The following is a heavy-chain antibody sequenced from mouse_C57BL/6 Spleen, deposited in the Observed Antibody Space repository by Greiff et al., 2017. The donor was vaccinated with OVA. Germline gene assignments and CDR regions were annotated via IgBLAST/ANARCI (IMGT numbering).Heavy chain of an antibody. CDR3: ARRTAQATGMDY. CDR1: GYAFSSSW. CDR2: IYPGDGDT. Sequence: QVQLQQSGPELVKPGASVKISCKASGYAFSSSWMNWVKQRPGKGLEWIGRIYPGDGDTNYNGKFKGKATLTADKSSSTAYMQLSSLTSEDSAVYFCARRTAQATGMDYWGQGTSGTVSS. V-gene: IGHV1-82*01. D-gene: IGHD3-2*02. J-gene: IGHJ4*01.